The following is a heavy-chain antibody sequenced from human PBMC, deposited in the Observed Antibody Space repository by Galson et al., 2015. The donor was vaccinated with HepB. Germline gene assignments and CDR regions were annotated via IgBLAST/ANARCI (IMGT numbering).Heavy chain of an antibody. CDR1: GFTFSSYA. CDR3: AKGGWNCSSTSCYTEYFQH. J-gene: IGHJ1*01. D-gene: IGHD2-2*02. CDR2: ISGSGGST. Sequence: SLRLSCAASGFTFSSYALSWVRQAPGKGLEWVSAISGSGGSTYYADSVKGRFTISRDNSKNTLYLQMNSLRAEDTAVYYCAKGGWNCSSTSCYTEYFQHWGQGTLVTVSS. V-gene: IGHV3-23*01.